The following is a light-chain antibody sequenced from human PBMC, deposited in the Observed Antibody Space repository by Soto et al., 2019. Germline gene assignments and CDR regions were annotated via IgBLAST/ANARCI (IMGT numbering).Light chain of an antibody. CDR2: DVS. CDR1: SSDFAGYNF. J-gene: IGLJ1*01. CDR3: CSYAGSYNYV. V-gene: IGLV2-11*01. Sequence: QSALTQPRSVSGSPGQSVTISCTGTSSDFAGYNFVSWYQQHPGKAPKLMIYDVSKRPSGVPDRFSGSKSGYTASLTISGLQAEDEADYYCCSYAGSYNYVFGTGTKVTVL.